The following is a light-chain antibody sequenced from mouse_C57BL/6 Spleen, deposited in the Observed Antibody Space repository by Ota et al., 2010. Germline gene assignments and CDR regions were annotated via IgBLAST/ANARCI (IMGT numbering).Light chain of an antibody. J-gene: IGKJ1*01. Sequence: DIVMTQSHKFMSTSVGDRVSITCKASQDXGTAVAWYQQKPGQSPKLLIYWAFTRHTGVPDRFTGSGSGTDYTLTISSVQAEDLADYHCGQSYSYPWTFGGGTKLEIK. CDR3: GQSYSYPWT. V-gene: IGKV6-25*01. CDR1: QDXGTA. CDR2: WAF.